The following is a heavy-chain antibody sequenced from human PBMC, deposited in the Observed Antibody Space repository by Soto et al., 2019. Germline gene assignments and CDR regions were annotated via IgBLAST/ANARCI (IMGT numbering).Heavy chain of an antibody. CDR3: AGRKSSPYFDS. V-gene: IGHV4-30-2*01. CDR1: GDTISTGGYS. J-gene: IGHJ4*02. D-gene: IGHD3-10*01. Sequence: SETLSLTCAVSGDTISTGGYSWAWTRQPPGKALEWIGHTYHSGNPYYNPSLKSRVIISVDRSKNQFSLKLSSVTAADTAVYYCAGRKSSPYFDSWGQGTLVTVSS. CDR2: TYHSGNP.